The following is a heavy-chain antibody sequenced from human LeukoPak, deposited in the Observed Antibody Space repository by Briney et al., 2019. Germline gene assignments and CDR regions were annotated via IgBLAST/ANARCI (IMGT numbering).Heavy chain of an antibody. CDR1: GFTFSSYA. D-gene: IGHD6-13*01. J-gene: IGHJ1*01. V-gene: IGHV3-7*01. CDR2: IKQDGSEK. CDR3: ARSSSWYPKYFQH. Sequence: PGGSLRLSCAASGFTFSSYAMHWVRQAPGKGPEWVANIKQDGSEKYYVDSVKGRFTISRDNAKNSLYLQMNSLRAEDTAVYYCARSSSWYPKYFQHWGQGTLVTVSS.